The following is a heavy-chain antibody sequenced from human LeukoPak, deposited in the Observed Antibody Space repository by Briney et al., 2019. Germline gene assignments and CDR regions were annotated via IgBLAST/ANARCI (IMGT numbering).Heavy chain of an antibody. CDR1: GGSFSGYY. Sequence: SETLPLTCAVYGGSFSGYYWSWIRQPPGKGLEWIGEINHSGSTNYNPSLKSRVTISVDTSKNQFSLKLSSVTAADTAVYYCARGTRSYYTANVRLDYWGQGTLVTVSS. CDR2: INHSGST. D-gene: IGHD1-26*01. J-gene: IGHJ4*02. V-gene: IGHV4-34*01. CDR3: ARGTRSYYTANVRLDY.